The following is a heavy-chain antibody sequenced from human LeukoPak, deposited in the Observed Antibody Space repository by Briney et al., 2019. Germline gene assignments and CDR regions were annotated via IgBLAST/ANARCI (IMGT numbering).Heavy chain of an antibody. CDR3: ARDLRFLRAGVVVDSGAFGI. V-gene: IGHV3-66*01. J-gene: IGHJ3*02. CDR2: IYSGGST. Sequence: GGSLRLSCAASGFTVSGNYMSWVRQAPGKGLEWVSVIYSGGSTYYADSVKGRFTISRDNSKNTLYLQMNSLRAEDAAVYYCARDLRFLRAGVVVDSGAFGIWGQGTMVTVSS. D-gene: IGHD2-2*01. CDR1: GFTVSGNY.